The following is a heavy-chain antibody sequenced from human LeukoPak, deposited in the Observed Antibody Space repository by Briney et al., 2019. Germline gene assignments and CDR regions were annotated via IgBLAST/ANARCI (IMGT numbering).Heavy chain of an antibody. CDR2: INYGGTT. J-gene: IGHJ4*02. V-gene: IGHV4-39*01. CDR1: GGSNSSNNYY. Sequence: SETLSLTCTVSGGSNSSNNYYWRWIRQPPGREMEWIASINYGGTTYYNPSLKSRVTISVDTSKNQFSLRLSSVTAADTALYLCARYVVSGAGKYYFDYWGQGSLVTVSS. D-gene: IGHD3-10*01. CDR3: ARYVVSGAGKYYFDY.